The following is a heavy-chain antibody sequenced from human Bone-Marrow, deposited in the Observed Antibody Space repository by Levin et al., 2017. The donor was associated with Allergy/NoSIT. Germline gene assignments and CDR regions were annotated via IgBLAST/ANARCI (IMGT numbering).Heavy chain of an antibody. D-gene: IGHD6-25*01. CDR2: ISADGSRA. J-gene: IGHJ2*01. V-gene: IGHV3-74*01. CDR1: GLIFSNSW. CDR3: ARDPGSASHDWYFDL. Sequence: SGGSLRLSCAASGLIFSNSWMHWVRQAPGKGPVWVSRISADGSRAYYADSVEGRFTISRDNAENTLYLQMDSLRAEDTAVYYCARDPGSASHDWYFDLWGRGTLVTVSS.